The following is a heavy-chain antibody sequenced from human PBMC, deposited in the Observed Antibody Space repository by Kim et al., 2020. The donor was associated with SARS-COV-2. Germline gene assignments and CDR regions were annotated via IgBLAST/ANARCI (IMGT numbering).Heavy chain of an antibody. V-gene: IGHV3-15*01. Sequence: GGSLRLSCAASGFTFTNAWMSWVRQAPGKGLEWVGRIKSRTDRGTTDYAAPVKGRFTISRDDSKNALYLQMNSLKTEDTAVYYCTYYSYSTDVFDFWGQGTMVTVSS. CDR2: IKSRTDRGTT. D-gene: IGHD3-10*01. CDR1: GFTFTNAW. CDR3: TYYSYSTDVFDF. J-gene: IGHJ3*01.